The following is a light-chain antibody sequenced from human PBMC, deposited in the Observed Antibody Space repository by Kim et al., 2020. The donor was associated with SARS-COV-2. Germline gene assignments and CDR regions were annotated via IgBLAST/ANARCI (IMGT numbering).Light chain of an antibody. CDR3: QVWDGRSNHWV. CDR2: YDG. Sequence: SYELTQPPSVSVAPGKTARITCGGDNIGNKGVHWYQQKPGQAPILVISYDGDRPSGIPERYSGSNSGRTATLSITRVEGADEADYYCQVWDGRSNHWVFGAGTQLTVL. CDR1: NIGNKG. V-gene: IGLV3-21*04. J-gene: IGLJ3*02.